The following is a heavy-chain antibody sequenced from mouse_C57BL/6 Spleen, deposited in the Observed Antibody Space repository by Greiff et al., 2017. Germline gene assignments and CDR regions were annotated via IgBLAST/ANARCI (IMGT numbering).Heavy chain of an antibody. CDR3: ASDDSLGFDV. V-gene: IGHV2-2*01. Sequence: VQLQQSGPGLVQPSQSLSITCTVSGFSLTSYGVHWVRQSPGKGLEWLGVIWSGGSTDNNAAFISRQSSSKDNSKSQVFFKMNSLQADDTGIYYCASDDSLGFDVWGTGTTVTVYS. CDR1: GFSLTSYG. D-gene: IGHD2-4*01. J-gene: IGHJ1*03. CDR2: IWSGGST.